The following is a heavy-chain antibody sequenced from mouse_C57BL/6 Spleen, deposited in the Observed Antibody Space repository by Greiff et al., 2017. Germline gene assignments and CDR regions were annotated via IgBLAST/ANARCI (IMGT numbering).Heavy chain of an antibody. CDR3: ALTTVAYYFDY. CDR2: IYPRSGTT. V-gene: IGHV1-81*01. D-gene: IGHD1-1*01. Sequence: VKLQESGAELARPGASVKLSCKASGYTFTSYGINWVKQRTGKGLEWIGEIYPRSGTTYYNEKFKGKATLTADKSSSPSYMELRRLTYEDSAVYFCALTTVAYYFDYWGQGTTLTVSS. J-gene: IGHJ2*01. CDR1: GYTFTSYG.